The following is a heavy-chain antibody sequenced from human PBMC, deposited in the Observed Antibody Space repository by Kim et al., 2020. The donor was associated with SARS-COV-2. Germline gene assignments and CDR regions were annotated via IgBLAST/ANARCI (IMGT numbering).Heavy chain of an antibody. V-gene: IGHV4-31*03. Sequence: SETLSLTCTVSGGSISSGGYYWSWIRQHPGKGLEWIGYIYYSGSTYYNPSLKSRVTISVDTSKNQFALKLSSVTAADTAVYYCAREYGSGSRAFDIWGQGTMVTVSS. CDR3: AREYGSGSRAFDI. CDR1: GGSISSGGYY. D-gene: IGHD3-10*01. CDR2: IYYSGST. J-gene: IGHJ3*02.